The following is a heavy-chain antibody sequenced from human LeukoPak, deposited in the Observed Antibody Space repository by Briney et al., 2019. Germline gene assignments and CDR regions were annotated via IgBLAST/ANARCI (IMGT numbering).Heavy chain of an antibody. CDR1: GGSISSYY. Sequence: SETLSLTCTVSGGSISSYYWSWIRQPPGKGLEWIGYIYYSGSTNYNPSLKSRVTISVDTSKNQFSLKLTSVTAADTAVYYCAREGAVGVITLDDAFDIWGQGTMVTVSS. D-gene: IGHD3-16*02. V-gene: IGHV4-59*01. J-gene: IGHJ3*02. CDR2: IYYSGST. CDR3: AREGAVGVITLDDAFDI.